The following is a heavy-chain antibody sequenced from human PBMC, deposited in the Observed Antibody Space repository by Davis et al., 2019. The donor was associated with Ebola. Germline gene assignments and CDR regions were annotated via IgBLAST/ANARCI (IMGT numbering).Heavy chain of an antibody. CDR1: GGSISSYY. V-gene: IGHV4-4*07. CDR3: AKYNRVSGQYNFDY. J-gene: IGHJ4*02. CDR2: IYTSGST. D-gene: IGHD1-1*01. Sequence: PSETLSLTCTVSGGSISSYYWSWIRQPAGKGLEWIGRIYTSGSTNYNPSLKSRVTMSVDTSKNQFSLKLSSVTAADTAVYFCAKYNRVSGQYNFDYWGQGTLVTVSS.